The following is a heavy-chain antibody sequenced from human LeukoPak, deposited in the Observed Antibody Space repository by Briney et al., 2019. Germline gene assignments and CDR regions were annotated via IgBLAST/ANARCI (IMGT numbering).Heavy chain of an antibody. CDR1: GGSVSSYY. Sequence: SETLSLTCTVSGGSVSSYYWSWIRQPAGKGLEWIGRIYTSGSTNYNPSLKSRVTMSVDTSKSQFSLKLSSVTAADTAVYYCARAATMVRGVNPYYYYYYMDVWGKGTTVTISS. CDR2: IYTSGST. J-gene: IGHJ6*03. D-gene: IGHD3-10*01. CDR3: ARAATMVRGVNPYYYYYYMDV. V-gene: IGHV4-4*07.